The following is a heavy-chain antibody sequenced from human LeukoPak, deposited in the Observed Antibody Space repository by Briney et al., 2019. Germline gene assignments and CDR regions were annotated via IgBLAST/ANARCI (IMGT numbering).Heavy chain of an antibody. CDR3: ARPLRGYYDSSGFDY. D-gene: IGHD3-22*01. CDR1: GFTFSDYY. V-gene: IGHV3-11*01. CDR2: ISSSGSTI. J-gene: IGHJ4*02. Sequence: GGSLRLSGAASGFTFSDYYMSWIRQAPGKGLEWVSYISSSGSTIYYADSVKGRFTISRDNAKNSLYLQMNSLRAEDTAVYYCARPLRGYYDSSGFDYWGQGTLVTVSS.